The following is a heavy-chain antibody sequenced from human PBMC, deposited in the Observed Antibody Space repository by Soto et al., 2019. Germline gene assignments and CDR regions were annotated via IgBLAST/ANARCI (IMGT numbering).Heavy chain of an antibody. CDR2: IIPISRTP. Sequence: QVQLVQSGAEVKKPGSSVKVPCKASGGTFSNYAISWVRQAPGQGLEWMGGIIPISRTPNYAQNFQGRVTITADESTSTAYMELSSLRSEDTAVYFCANRVYGRGWYFNYWGQGTLVTVSS. D-gene: IGHD6-19*01. CDR1: GGTFSNYA. CDR3: ANRVYGRGWYFNY. V-gene: IGHV1-69*01. J-gene: IGHJ4*02.